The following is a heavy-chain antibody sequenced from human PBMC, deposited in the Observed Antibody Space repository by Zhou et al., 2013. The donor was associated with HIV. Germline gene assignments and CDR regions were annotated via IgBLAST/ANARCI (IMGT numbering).Heavy chain of an antibody. CDR3: GREVLAAAGTFDY. V-gene: IGHV4-38-2*02. CDR1: GYSISSNYF. D-gene: IGHD6-13*01. Sequence: QVQLQESGPGLVKPSETLSLTCAVSGYSISSNYFWGWIRLPPGKGLEWIGSIYHSGSTYYNPSLKSRLTISVDTSKNQFSLKLSSVTAADTAVYYCGREVLAAAGTFDYWGQGTLVTVSS. CDR2: IYHSGST. J-gene: IGHJ4*02.